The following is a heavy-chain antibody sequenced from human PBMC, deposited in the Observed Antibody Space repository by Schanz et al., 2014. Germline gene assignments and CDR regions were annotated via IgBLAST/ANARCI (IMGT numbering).Heavy chain of an antibody. J-gene: IGHJ4*02. CDR3: AIHYGDRPL. V-gene: IGHV1-18*01. Sequence: QVQLVQSGAEVKKPGASVKVSCKASGYSFTTYGLNWVRQAPGQGLEWMGWISVYHGHTNYAEKVHGRVTMTRDTSLKTAYMEMTDLKFEDAGLYYCAIHYGDRPLWGQGTLIAVSS. CDR1: GYSFTTYG. D-gene: IGHD4-17*01. CDR2: ISVYHGHT.